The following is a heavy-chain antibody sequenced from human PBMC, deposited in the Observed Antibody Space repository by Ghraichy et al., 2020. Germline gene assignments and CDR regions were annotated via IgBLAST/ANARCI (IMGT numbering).Heavy chain of an antibody. CDR3: ASFAGYNLRYYFDY. J-gene: IGHJ4*02. Sequence: SVKVSCKASGGTFSSYAISWVRQAPGQGLEWMGGIIPIFGTANYAQKFQGRVTITADESTSTAYMELSSLRSEDTAVYYCASFAGYNLRYYFDYWGQGTLVTVSS. CDR2: IIPIFGTA. V-gene: IGHV1-69*13. CDR1: GGTFSSYA. D-gene: IGHD5-24*01.